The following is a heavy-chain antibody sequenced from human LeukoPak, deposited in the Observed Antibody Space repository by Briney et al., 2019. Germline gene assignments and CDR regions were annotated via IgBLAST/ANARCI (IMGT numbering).Heavy chain of an antibody. V-gene: IGHV4-34*01. J-gene: IGHJ4*02. CDR3: ARASYCSAGSCYSDY. CDR2: INHSGST. Sequence: SETLSLTCAVYGGSFSGYYWSWIRQPPGKGLEWIGEINHSGSTNYNPSLKSRVTISLDPSNNHFFLKLSSATASDTAVYYCARASYCSAGSCYSDYWGQGTLVTVST. CDR1: GGSFSGYY. D-gene: IGHD2-15*01.